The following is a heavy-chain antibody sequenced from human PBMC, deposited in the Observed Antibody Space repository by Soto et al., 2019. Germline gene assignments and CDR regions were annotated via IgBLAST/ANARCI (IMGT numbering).Heavy chain of an antibody. CDR2: INSDASST. CDR1: GFTFSNYW. D-gene: IGHD2-21*02. J-gene: IGHJ4*02. Sequence: GGSLRLSCAASGFTFSNYWMHWVRQAPGKGLVWVSRINSDASSTSYADSVKGRFTISRDNAKKTMYLQMNSLRAEDTAVYYCATVHGGNSHFDYWGQGTLVTVSS. CDR3: ATVHGGNSHFDY. V-gene: IGHV3-74*01.